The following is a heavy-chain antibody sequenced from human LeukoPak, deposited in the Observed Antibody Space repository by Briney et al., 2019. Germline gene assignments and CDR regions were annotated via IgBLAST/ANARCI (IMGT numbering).Heavy chain of an antibody. CDR2: IYSGGTT. V-gene: IGHV3-66*04. CDR1: GFTVSGNY. D-gene: IGHD3-10*01. CDR3: ARHVLLWFEEGHNWFDP. J-gene: IGHJ5*02. Sequence: GGSLRLSCAVSGFTVSGNYMSWVRQAPGKGLEWVSLIYSGGTTYYADSVKGRFTISRDNYKNTVYLQMNSLGAADTAVYYCARHVLLWFEEGHNWFDPWGQGTLVTVSS.